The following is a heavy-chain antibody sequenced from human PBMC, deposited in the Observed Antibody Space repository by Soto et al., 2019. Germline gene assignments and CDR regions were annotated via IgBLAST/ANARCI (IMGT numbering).Heavy chain of an antibody. Sequence: QVQLQPSGPGLVKPSQTLSITCAISGDSVSSNSAAWNWIRQSPSRGFEWLGRTYYRSKWYNDFAVSVRSRITINPDPSKNRFSLQLNSVTPDDTGVYYGAREPFGTYYFAYWGQGTLVTVSS. D-gene: IGHD1-1*01. CDR1: GDSVSSNSAA. J-gene: IGHJ4*02. CDR3: AREPFGTYYFAY. V-gene: IGHV6-1*01. CDR2: TYYRSKWYN.